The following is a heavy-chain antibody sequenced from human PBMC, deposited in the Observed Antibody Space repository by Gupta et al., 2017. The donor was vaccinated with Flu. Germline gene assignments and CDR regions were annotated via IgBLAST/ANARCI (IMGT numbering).Heavy chain of an antibody. CDR1: GFTFDDYA. Sequence: EVQLVESGGGLVQPGRSLSLSCAASGFTFDDYAMHWVRQAPGKGLEWVSGISWNSGSIGYADSVKGRFTISRDNAKNSLYLQMNSLRAEDTALYYCAKDSTPFFGEFEIYYYYYGMDVWGQGTTVTVSS. V-gene: IGHV3-9*01. CDR3: AKDSTPFFGEFEIYYYYYGMDV. CDR2: ISWNSGSI. D-gene: IGHD3-10*01. J-gene: IGHJ6*02.